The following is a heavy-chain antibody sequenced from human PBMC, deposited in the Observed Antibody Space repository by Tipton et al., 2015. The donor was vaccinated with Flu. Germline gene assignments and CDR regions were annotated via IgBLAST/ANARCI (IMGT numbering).Heavy chain of an antibody. D-gene: IGHD3-3*01. V-gene: IGHV4-61*01. CDR1: GGSVSDSTSY. Sequence: TLSLTCTVSGGSVSDSTSYWNWIRQPPGKGLEWIGYIYDSGSTNYNPSLKSRVRISADTSKNQFSLKLSSVTAADTAVYYCARAFDFWSGFTDSWGQGTQVAVSS. CDR2: IYDSGST. J-gene: IGHJ4*02. CDR3: ARAFDFWSGFTDS.